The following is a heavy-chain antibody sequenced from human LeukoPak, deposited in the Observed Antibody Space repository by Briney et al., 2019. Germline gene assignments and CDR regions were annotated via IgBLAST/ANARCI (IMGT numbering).Heavy chain of an antibody. D-gene: IGHD3-10*01. V-gene: IGHV4-4*02. CDR1: GGSISSSNW. J-gene: IGHJ4*02. CDR3: ARFYGSGSYYYFDY. CDR2: IYHSGST. Sequence: SETLSLTCAVSGGSISSSNWWRWGRQPPGKGVEWIGEIYHSGSTNYNPSLKRRVTISVDKSKTQFSLKLSSVTAADTAVYYCARFYGSGSYYYFDYWGQGTLVTVSS.